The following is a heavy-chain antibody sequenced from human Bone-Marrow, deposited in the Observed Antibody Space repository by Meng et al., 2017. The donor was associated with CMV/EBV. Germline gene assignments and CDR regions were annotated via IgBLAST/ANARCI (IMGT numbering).Heavy chain of an antibody. CDR1: GFTFSSYW. Sequence: GGSLRLSCAASGFTFSSYWMSWVRQAPGKGLEWVANIKQDGSEKYYVDSVKGRFTISRDNSKNTLYLQMNSLRAEDTAVYYCARDGRGYCSSTSCYPYYYYGMDVWGQGTTVTVSS. J-gene: IGHJ6*02. V-gene: IGHV3-7*03. CDR2: IKQDGSEK. CDR3: ARDGRGYCSSTSCYPYYYYGMDV. D-gene: IGHD2-2*01.